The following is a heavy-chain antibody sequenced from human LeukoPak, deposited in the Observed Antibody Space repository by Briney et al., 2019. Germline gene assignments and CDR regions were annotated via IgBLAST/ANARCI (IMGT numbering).Heavy chain of an antibody. D-gene: IGHD3-10*01. Sequence: SLRLSCAASGITFTNYEMNWVRQAPGKGLEWVSYISSSGSSVYYADSVKGRFTISRDNAKNSVYLQMNSLRAEDTAVYYCASQWFGDFYFDYWGQGTLVTVSS. V-gene: IGHV3-48*03. CDR3: ASQWFGDFYFDY. J-gene: IGHJ4*02. CDR2: ISSSGSSV. CDR1: GITFTNYE.